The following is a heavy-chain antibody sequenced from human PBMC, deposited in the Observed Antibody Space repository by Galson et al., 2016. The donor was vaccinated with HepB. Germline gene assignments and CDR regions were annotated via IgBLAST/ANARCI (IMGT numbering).Heavy chain of an antibody. D-gene: IGHD2-21*01. CDR1: GYSFNRYW. CDR3: ARHRSMIAPPLFDI. J-gene: IGHJ3*02. V-gene: IGHV5-10-1*01. CDR2: IDPSDSYT. Sequence: QSGAEVKKPGDSLRISCKASGYSFNRYWISWVRQMPGKGLEWMGRIDPSDSYTNYSPSFEGHVTISSDKSIATAYLQWTSRKASDTAMYYCARHRSMIAPPLFDIWGQGIMVTVSS.